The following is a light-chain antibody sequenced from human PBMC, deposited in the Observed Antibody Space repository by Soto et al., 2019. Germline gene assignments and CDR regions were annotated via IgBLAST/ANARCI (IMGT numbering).Light chain of an antibody. V-gene: IGKV1-39*01. CDR3: QQTSSTPT. CDR1: QSISNH. CDR2: AAS. Sequence: DIQMTQSPASVSASVEDRVIITCRASQSISNHLNWYQQKPGKAPKLLIFAASSLQTGVSSRFSGSGSGTDFTLTISNLQPEDFATYYCQQTSSTPTFGGGTKVDIK. J-gene: IGKJ4*01.